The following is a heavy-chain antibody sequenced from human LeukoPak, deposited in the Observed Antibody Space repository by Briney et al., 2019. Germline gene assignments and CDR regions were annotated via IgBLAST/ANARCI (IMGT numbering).Heavy chain of an antibody. CDR1: GFAFSSYG. CDR2: ISYDGSNK. J-gene: IGHJ4*02. CDR3: AKDCSYYYGSGSYSDY. Sequence: GRSLRLSCAACGFAFSSYGMHWVRQAPGKGLEWVAVISYDGSNKYYADSVKGRFTISRDNSKNTLYLQMNSLRAEDTAVYYCAKDCSYYYGSGSYSDYWGQGTLVTVSS. D-gene: IGHD3-10*01. V-gene: IGHV3-30*18.